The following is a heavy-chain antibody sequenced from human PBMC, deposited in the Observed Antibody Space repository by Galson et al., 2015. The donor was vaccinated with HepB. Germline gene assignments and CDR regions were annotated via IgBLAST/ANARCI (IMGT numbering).Heavy chain of an antibody. CDR2: ISYDGSNK. V-gene: IGHV3-30*04. J-gene: IGHJ4*02. D-gene: IGHD3-10*01. Sequence: SLRLSCAASGFTFSSYAMHWVRQAPGKGLEWVAVISYDGSNKYYADSVKGRFTISRDNSKNTLYLQMNSLRAEDTAVYYCARDQFYYYGSGSFEGGLRDWGQGTLVTVSS. CDR1: GFTFSSYA. CDR3: ARDQFYYYGSGSFEGGLRD.